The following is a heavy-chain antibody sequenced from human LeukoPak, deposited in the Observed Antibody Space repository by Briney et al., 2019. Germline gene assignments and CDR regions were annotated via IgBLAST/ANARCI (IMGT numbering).Heavy chain of an antibody. CDR3: ARQNDQIGVAGTWFDY. V-gene: IGHV1-2*02. D-gene: IGHD6-19*01. CDR1: GYTFTNYG. J-gene: IGHJ4*02. CDR2: INPNTGGT. Sequence: ASVKVSCKASGYTFTNYGISWVRQAPGQGPEWMGWINPNTGGTLYTEKFQDRVTMTRDTSISTVYMELSRLTSDDTAVYYCARQNDQIGVAGTWFDYWGQGALVTVSS.